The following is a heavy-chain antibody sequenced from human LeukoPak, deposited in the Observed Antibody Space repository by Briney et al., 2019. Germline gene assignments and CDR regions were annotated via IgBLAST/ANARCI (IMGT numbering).Heavy chain of an antibody. CDR1: GGSISGGGYY. D-gene: IGHD3-22*01. V-gene: IGHV4-31*03. Sequence: SETLSLTCTVSGGSISGGGYYWSWIRQHPGKGLEWIGYIYYSGSTYYNPSLKSRVTISVVTSKNQFSLKLTSVTAADTAVYYGARASYYFDSSGYYSVGYFDYWGQGTLVTVSS. J-gene: IGHJ4*02. CDR2: IYYSGST. CDR3: ARASYYFDSSGYYSVGYFDY.